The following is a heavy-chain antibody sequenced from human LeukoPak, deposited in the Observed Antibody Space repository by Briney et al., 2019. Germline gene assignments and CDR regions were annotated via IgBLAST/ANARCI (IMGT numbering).Heavy chain of an antibody. Sequence: GGSLRLSCAASGFTFTNYAMHWVRQAPGKGLEWVALISYDDGTNKYYGDSVKGRSTIFRDNSENTLYLQMNSLRAEDTAVYYCARDQGQYDILTGYRSYFDYWGQGTLVTVSS. V-gene: IGHV3-30-3*01. CDR2: ISYDDGTNK. D-gene: IGHD3-9*01. J-gene: IGHJ4*02. CDR3: ARDQGQYDILTGYRSYFDY. CDR1: GFTFTNYA.